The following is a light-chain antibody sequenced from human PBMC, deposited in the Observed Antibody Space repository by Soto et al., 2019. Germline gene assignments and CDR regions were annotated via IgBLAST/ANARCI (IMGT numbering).Light chain of an antibody. CDR3: SSYAGSNYPYV. Sequence: QSVLTQPASVSGSPGQSITISCTGTSSDVGGYNYVSWYQQPPGKAPKLLIYDVSKRPSGVPDRFSGSKSGNTASLTVSGLQAEDEGDYYCSSYAGSNYPYVFGTGTKLTVL. CDR2: DVS. V-gene: IGLV2-8*01. J-gene: IGLJ1*01. CDR1: SSDVGGYNY.